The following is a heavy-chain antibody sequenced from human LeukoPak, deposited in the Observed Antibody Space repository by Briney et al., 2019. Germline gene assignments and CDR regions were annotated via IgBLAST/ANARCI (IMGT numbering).Heavy chain of an antibody. D-gene: IGHD2-15*01. V-gene: IGHV1-69*05. Sequence: SVKVSCKASGGTFSSYAISWVRQAPGQGLEWMGGIIPIFGTANYAQKFQGRVTITTDKSTSTAYMELSSLRSEDTAVYYCARTDQYCSGGSCYLEIDHWGQGTLVTVSS. CDR3: ARTDQYCSGGSCYLEIDH. J-gene: IGHJ4*02. CDR1: GGTFSSYA. CDR2: IIPIFGTA.